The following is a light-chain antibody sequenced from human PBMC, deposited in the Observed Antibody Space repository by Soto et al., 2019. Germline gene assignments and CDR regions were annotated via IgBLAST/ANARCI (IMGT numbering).Light chain of an antibody. CDR2: DVS. Sequence: QSALTQPASVSGSPGQSITVSCTGTSNDVGAYNYVSWYQQHPGTAPKLMIXDVSNRPSGVSNRFSGSKSGNTASLTISGXQAEDEADYYCTSYTSSRTYVFGTGTKVTVL. J-gene: IGLJ1*01. CDR1: SNDVGAYNY. CDR3: TSYTSSRTYV. V-gene: IGLV2-14*03.